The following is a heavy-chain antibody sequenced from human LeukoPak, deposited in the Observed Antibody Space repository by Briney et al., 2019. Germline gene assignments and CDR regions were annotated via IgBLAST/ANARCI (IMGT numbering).Heavy chain of an antibody. CDR2: INTKTGAT. CDR3: AKDRYGDYEAPFHYYMDA. CDR1: GYKLTDNW. J-gene: IGHJ6*03. V-gene: IGHV1-2*02. Sequence: ASVKVSCKAFGYKLTDNWIHWVRQAPGQGLEWMGWINTKTGATNIAQKFQGRVTMTRDTSVNTAYIEVSRLTSDDTAVYYCAKDRYGDYEAPFHYYMDAWGRGTTVTVSS. D-gene: IGHD5-12*01.